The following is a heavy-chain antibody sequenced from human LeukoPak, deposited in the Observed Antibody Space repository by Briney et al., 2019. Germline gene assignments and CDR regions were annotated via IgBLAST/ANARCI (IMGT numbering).Heavy chain of an antibody. CDR1: GFTFSSYG. CDR2: IWYDGSNK. V-gene: IGHV3-33*01. J-gene: IGHJ4*02. Sequence: PGGSLRLSCAASGFTFSSYGMHWVRQAPGKGLEWVAVIWYDGSNKYYADSVKGRFTISRDNSKNTLYLQMNSLRAEDTAVYYCAGYYDSSGYSRDYWGQGTLVTVSS. CDR3: AGYYDSSGYSRDY. D-gene: IGHD3-22*01.